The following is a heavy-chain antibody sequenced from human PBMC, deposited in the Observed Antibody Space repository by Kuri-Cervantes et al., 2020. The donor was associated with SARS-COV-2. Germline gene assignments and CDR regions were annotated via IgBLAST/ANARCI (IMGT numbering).Heavy chain of an antibody. D-gene: IGHD3-22*01. J-gene: IGHJ4*02. V-gene: IGHV1-2*02. CDR3: ARKGDYYDSSGFDY. Sequence: ASVKVSCKASGYTFTGYYMHWVRQAPGQGLEWMGWISPNSGGTNYAQKLQGRVTMTTDTSTSTAYMELRSLRSDDTAVYYCARKGDYYDSSGFDYWGQGTLVTVSS. CDR1: GYTFTGYY. CDR2: ISPNSGGT.